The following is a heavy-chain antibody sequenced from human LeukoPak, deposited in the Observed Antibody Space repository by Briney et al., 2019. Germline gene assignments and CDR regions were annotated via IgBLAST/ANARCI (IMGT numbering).Heavy chain of an antibody. J-gene: IGHJ4*02. CDR1: GYSFSDYY. CDR3: ARGPATGDFDY. V-gene: IGHV1-2*02. D-gene: IGHD7-27*01. CDR2: IDPKRGGT. Sequence: ASVKVSCKASGYSFSDYYIHWMRQAPVQGFEWMGWIDPKRGGTKYGQTFQGRVTMTRDTSISTVYMELNLLTSDDTAVYYCARGPATGDFDYWGQGALVTVSS.